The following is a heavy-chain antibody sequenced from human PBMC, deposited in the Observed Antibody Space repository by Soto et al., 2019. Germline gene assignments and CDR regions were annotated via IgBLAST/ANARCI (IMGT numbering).Heavy chain of an antibody. Sequence: ASVKVSCKASGGTFSSYAISWVRQAPGQGLEWMGWISAYNGNTNYAQKLQGRVTMTTDTSTSTAYMELRSLRSDDTAVYYCAREGSFAYFDYWGQGTLVTVSS. V-gene: IGHV1-18*01. CDR3: AREGSFAYFDY. CDR2: ISAYNGNT. J-gene: IGHJ4*02. D-gene: IGHD3-10*01. CDR1: GGTFSSYA.